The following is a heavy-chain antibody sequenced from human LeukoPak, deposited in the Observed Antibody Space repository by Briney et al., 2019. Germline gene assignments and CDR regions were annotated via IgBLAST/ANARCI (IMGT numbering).Heavy chain of an antibody. CDR1: GGSIYSSTDY. J-gene: IGHJ5*02. V-gene: IGHV4-39*01. CDR2: IIYSGTT. Sequence: SETLSLTCTVSGGSIYSSTDYWGWIRQPPGTGLEWIGSIIYSGTTYYNPSLKSRVAMSVDTSKNQFSLKLSSVTAADTAVYYCARGGSAAAGTMAWFDPWGQGTLVTVSS. D-gene: IGHD6-13*01. CDR3: ARGGSAAAGTMAWFDP.